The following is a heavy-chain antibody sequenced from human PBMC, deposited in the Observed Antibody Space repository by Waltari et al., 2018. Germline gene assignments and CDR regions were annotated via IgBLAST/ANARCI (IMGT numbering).Heavy chain of an antibody. CDR1: GYTFTSYA. J-gene: IGHJ6*02. CDR2: INAGNGNT. V-gene: IGHV1-3*01. Sequence: QVQLVQSGAEVKKPGASVKVSCKASGYTFTSYAMHWVRQAPGQRLEWMGWINAGNGNTKYSQKFQGRVTITRDTSASTAYMELSSLRSEDTAVYYCAREQLYATDIVVVVAVPYYYYGMDVWGQGTTVTVSS. CDR3: AREQLYATDIVVVVAVPYYYYGMDV. D-gene: IGHD2-15*01.